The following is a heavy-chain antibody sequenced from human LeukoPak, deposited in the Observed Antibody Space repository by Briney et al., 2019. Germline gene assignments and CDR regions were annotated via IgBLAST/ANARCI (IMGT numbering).Heavy chain of an antibody. V-gene: IGHV3-30-3*01. Sequence: PGGSLRLSCAASGFTFSSYAMHWVRQASGKGLEWVAVISYDGSNKYYAGSVKGRFTISRDNSKNTLYLQMNSLRAEDTAVYYCARDLGPVPAATLGMDVWGQGTTVTVSS. CDR3: ARDLGPVPAATLGMDV. CDR1: GFTFSSYA. D-gene: IGHD2-2*01. CDR2: ISYDGSNK. J-gene: IGHJ6*02.